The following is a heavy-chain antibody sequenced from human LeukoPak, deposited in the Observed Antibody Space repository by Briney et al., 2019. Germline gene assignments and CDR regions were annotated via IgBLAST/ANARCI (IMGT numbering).Heavy chain of an antibody. CDR3: ARLECRTSCYIHWFDP. CDR1: GFSFTSYW. CDR2: IYPGDSDT. D-gene: IGHD2-2*02. Sequence: GESLKISCKGSGFSFTSYWIGWVRQMPGKGLEWMGIIYPGDSDTRYRPSFQGQVTISADKSISTAYLQWSSLKASDTAMYYCARLECRTSCYIHWFDPWGQGTLVTVSS. J-gene: IGHJ5*02. V-gene: IGHV5-51*01.